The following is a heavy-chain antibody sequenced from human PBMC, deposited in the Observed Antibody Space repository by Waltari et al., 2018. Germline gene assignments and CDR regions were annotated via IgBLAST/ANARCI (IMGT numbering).Heavy chain of an antibody. CDR2: IYPGDSDT. CDR1: GYSFTSYW. J-gene: IGHJ4*02. CDR3: ARPLTTGYYDSSGRSTDY. V-gene: IGHV5-51*01. D-gene: IGHD3-22*01. Sequence: EVQLVQSGAEVKKPGESLKISCKGSGYSFTSYWIGWVRQMPGKGLGWMGIIYPGDSDTIYSPSFQGQVTISADKSISTAYLQWSSLKASDTAMYYCARPLTTGYYDSSGRSTDYWGQGTLVTVSS.